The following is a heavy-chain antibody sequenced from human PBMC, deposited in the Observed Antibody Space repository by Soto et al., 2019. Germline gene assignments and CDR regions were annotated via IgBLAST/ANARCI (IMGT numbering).Heavy chain of an antibody. CDR1: GYTFTSYG. CDR3: ARDGDIVLMGGLGGHFYYYGMDV. V-gene: IGHV1-18*04. D-gene: IGHD2-8*01. Sequence: ASVKVSCKASGYTFTSYGISWVRQAPGQGLEWMGWISAYNGNTDYAQKLQGRVTMTTDTSTSTAYMELRSLRSDDTAVYYCARDGDIVLMGGLGGHFYYYGMDVWGQGTRVTVSS. CDR2: ISAYNGNT. J-gene: IGHJ6*02.